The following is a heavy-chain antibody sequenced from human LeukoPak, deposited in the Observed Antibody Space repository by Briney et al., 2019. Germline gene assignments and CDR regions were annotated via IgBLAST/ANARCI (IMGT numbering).Heavy chain of an antibody. D-gene: IGHD1-7*01. Sequence: SETLSLTCAVYGGSFSGYYWSWIRQPPGKGLEWIGEINHSGSANYNPSLKSRVTISVNTSKNQSSLKLSSVTAADTAVYYCARGISGTWYFDYWGQGTLVTVSS. J-gene: IGHJ4*02. V-gene: IGHV4-34*01. CDR2: INHSGSA. CDR3: ARGISGTWYFDY. CDR1: GGSFSGYY.